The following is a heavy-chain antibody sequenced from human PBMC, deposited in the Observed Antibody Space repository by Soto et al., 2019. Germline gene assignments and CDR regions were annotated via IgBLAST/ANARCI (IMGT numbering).Heavy chain of an antibody. CDR1: GFTFSSYA. CDR2: ISGSGGST. D-gene: IGHD6-19*01. J-gene: IGHJ3*02. CDR3: AIPPPFSGWYPDAFDM. Sequence: PGGSLRLSCAASGFTFSSYAMSWVRQAPGKGLEWVSAISGSGGSTYYADSVKGRFTISRDNSKNTLYLQMNSLRAEDTAVYYCAIPPPFSGWYPDAFDMWGQGTMVTVSS. V-gene: IGHV3-23*01.